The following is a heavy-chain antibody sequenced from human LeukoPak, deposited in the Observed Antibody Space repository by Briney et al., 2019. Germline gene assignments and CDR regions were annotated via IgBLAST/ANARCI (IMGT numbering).Heavy chain of an antibody. CDR1: GFTFSSYG. J-gene: IGHJ4*02. Sequence: GGSLRLSCAASGFTFSSYGMYWVRQAPGKGLEWVAFIRYDGSNKYYADSAKGRFTISRDNAKNSLYLQMSSLRAEDTAVYYCARDTGVVFIDYWGQGTLVTVSS. V-gene: IGHV3-30*02. CDR3: ARDTGVVFIDY. CDR2: IRYDGSNK. D-gene: IGHD4-23*01.